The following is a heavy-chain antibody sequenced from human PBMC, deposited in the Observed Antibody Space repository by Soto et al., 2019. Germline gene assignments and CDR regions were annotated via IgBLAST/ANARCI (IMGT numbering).Heavy chain of an antibody. J-gene: IGHJ4*02. Sequence: LRLSCAASGITFNTAWLTWVRQAPGKGLEWVGRIKGKPDGGATDYAAPVEGRFTISRDDSQNTVFLQMNSLKTDDTAVYYCTAGSPFNYWGPGTLVTVSS. CDR3: TAGSPFNY. CDR1: GITFNTAW. CDR2: IKGKPDGGAT. V-gene: IGHV3-15*01.